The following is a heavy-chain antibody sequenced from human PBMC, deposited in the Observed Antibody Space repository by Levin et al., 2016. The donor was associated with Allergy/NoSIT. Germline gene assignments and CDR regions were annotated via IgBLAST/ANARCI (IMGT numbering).Heavy chain of an antibody. CDR3: ARGVVPAAMGLRYYYYYYGMDV. D-gene: IGHD2-2*01. CDR1: GGSISSYY. J-gene: IGHJ6*02. V-gene: IGHV4-59*01. Sequence: SETLSLTCTVSGGSISSYYWSWIRQPPGKGLEWIGYIYYSGSTNYNPSLKSRVTISVDTSKNQFSLKLSSVTAADTAVYYCARGVVPAAMGLRYYYYYYGMDVWGQGTTVTVSS. CDR2: IYYSGST.